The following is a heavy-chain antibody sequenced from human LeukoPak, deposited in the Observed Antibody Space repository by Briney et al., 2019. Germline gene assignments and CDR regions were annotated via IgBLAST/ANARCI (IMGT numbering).Heavy chain of an antibody. Sequence: SQTLSLTSGVRGVSSSGNYWSWIRQSPGKGLGWVGEIYQSKYTTYNPSLKSRVTIWADTSVNQLSLRLTSVTAADTAIYYCAGIRCSPGDDSCYNNWGRGTLVTVSS. V-gene: IGHV4-34*01. CDR2: IYQSKYT. D-gene: IGHD2-21*01. CDR3: AGIRCSPGDDSCYNN. J-gene: IGHJ4*02. CDR1: GVSSSGNY.